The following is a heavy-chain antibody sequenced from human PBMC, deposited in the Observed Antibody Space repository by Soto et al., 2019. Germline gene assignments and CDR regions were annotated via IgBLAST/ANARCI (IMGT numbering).Heavy chain of an antibody. D-gene: IGHD3-22*01. J-gene: IGHJ4*02. CDR2: INPNSGGT. Sequence: ASVKVSCKASGYTFTGYYMHWVRQAPGQGLEWMGWINPNSGGTSYAERFQGRITLTSDTSTNTVYVELSSLRSEDTAIYYCAINYYDSSAYLYWGQGTLVTVSS. CDR3: AINYYDSSAYLY. CDR1: GYTFTGYY. V-gene: IGHV1-2*02.